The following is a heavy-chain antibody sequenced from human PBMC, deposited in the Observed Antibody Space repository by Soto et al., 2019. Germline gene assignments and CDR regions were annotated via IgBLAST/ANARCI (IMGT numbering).Heavy chain of an antibody. Sequence: GASVKVSCKASGYTFTSYGISWVRQAPGQGLEWMGWISAYNGNTNYAQKLQGRVTMTTDTSTSTAYMELRSLRSDDTAVYYCARVKITFGGVIDNWFDPWGQGTLVTVSS. CDR2: ISAYNGNT. V-gene: IGHV1-18*01. D-gene: IGHD3-16*02. CDR3: ARVKITFGGVIDNWFDP. CDR1: GYTFTSYG. J-gene: IGHJ5*02.